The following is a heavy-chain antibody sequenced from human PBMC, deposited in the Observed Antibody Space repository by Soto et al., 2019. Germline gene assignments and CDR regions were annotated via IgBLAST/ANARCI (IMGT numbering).Heavy chain of an antibody. CDR1: GASLSRGGYY. Sequence: QVQLQESGPGLAKPSQTLSLTCTVSGASLSRGGYYWTWIRQVPGKALEWIGYIFHTGTQFYNPSRRTRVVMSIEKSDNQFSRNLRSVAAADRAVYYCARGLGYDSNGRFLAAFDVWGQGTMVTVSS. CDR3: ARGLGYDSNGRFLAAFDV. D-gene: IGHD3-22*01. CDR2: IFHTGTQ. V-gene: IGHV4-31*03. J-gene: IGHJ3*01.